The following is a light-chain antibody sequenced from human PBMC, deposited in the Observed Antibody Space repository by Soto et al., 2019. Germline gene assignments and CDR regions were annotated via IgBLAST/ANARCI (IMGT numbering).Light chain of an antibody. V-gene: IGLV7-46*01. J-gene: IGLJ1*01. CDR1: TGAVTSGHW. CDR3: LVIFTGVGEV. Sequence: QAVVNQEPSLTVSPGGTVTLTCGSSTGAVTSGHWPHWFQQKPGQAPRTLIYDTDNKHPWTPARFSGSLLGGKAALTLSGVQPEDEGDYYCLVIFTGVGEVFGTGTKVTVL. CDR2: DTD.